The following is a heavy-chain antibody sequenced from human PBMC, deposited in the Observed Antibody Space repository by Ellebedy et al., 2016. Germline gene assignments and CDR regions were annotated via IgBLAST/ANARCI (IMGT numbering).Heavy chain of an antibody. CDR2: ISGSGGTT. D-gene: IGHD6-6*01. Sequence: GGSLRLXXAASGLTFSSYAMSWVRQAPGKGLEWVSIISGSGGTTYYADSVKGRFTISRDNSENTLFLQMNSLTAEDTAVYYCAKSPGFSSSSYYFDYWGQGTLVTVSS. CDR1: GLTFSSYA. V-gene: IGHV3-23*01. CDR3: AKSPGFSSSSYYFDY. J-gene: IGHJ4*02.